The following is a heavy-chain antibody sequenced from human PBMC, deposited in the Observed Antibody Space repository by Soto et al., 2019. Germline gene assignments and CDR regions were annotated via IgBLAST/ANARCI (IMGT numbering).Heavy chain of an antibody. V-gene: IGHV6-1*01. J-gene: IGHJ3*02. D-gene: IGHD2-21*01. Sequence: PSQTLSLTCGISGDSVSSNTATWNWIRQSPSRGLEWLGRTYYRSQWHNEYEESVKGRITISPDTSKNQFSLQLNSMSPEDTAVYYCARERGFLPEALDIWGRGTMVTVSS. CDR1: GDSVSSNTAT. CDR3: ARERGFLPEALDI. CDR2: TYYRSQWHN.